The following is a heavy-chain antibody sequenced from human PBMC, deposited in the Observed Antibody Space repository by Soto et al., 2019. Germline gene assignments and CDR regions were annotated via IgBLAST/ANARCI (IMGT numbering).Heavy chain of an antibody. CDR1: CGSFIGYY. Sequence: SETLSLTCAFYCGSFIGYYWSWIRQPPGKGLEWIGEINHSGSTNYNPSLKSRVTISVDTSKNQFSLKLSSVTAADTAVYYCARGWRLPFFDYWGQGTLVTVSS. CDR2: INHSGST. J-gene: IGHJ4*02. V-gene: IGHV4-34*01. D-gene: IGHD1-1*01. CDR3: ARGWRLPFFDY.